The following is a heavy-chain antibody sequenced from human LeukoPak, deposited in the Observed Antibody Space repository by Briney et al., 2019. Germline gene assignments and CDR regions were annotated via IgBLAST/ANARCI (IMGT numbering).Heavy chain of an antibody. D-gene: IGHD3-16*01. CDR1: GGSITSSFY. CDR3: PRASVLLSDDY. J-gene: IGHJ4*02. Sequence: PSETLSRTCTVSGGSITSSFYWSWIRQSPGKGLEWIGYIYNSVGTKYNPSLKSRLTTSVDTSNNQFSLNLSSVTAADTAVYSCPRASVLLSDDYWGQRTLVTVSS. CDR2: IYNSVGT. V-gene: IGHV4-59*01.